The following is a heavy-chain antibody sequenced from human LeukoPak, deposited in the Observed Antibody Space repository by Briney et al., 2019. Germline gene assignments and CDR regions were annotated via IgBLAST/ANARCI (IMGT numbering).Heavy chain of an antibody. CDR1: GFTFSSYA. CDR2: ISSNGGST. Sequence: GGSLRLSCAASGFTFSSYAMHWVRQAPGKGLEYVSAISSNGGSTYYANSVKGRFTISRDNSKNTLYLQMGSLRAEDMAVYYCARDRRPRYVWGSYQALDPWGQGTLVTVSS. V-gene: IGHV3-64*01. D-gene: IGHD3-16*02. J-gene: IGHJ5*02. CDR3: ARDRRPRYVWGSYQALDP.